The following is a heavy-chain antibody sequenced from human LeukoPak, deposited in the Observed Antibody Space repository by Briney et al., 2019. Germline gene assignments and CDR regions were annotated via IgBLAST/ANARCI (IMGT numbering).Heavy chain of an antibody. CDR3: AGGTRRRVTLNWFDP. CDR1: GGSFSGYY. D-gene: IGHD2-2*01. V-gene: IGHV4-34*01. CDR2: INHSGST. J-gene: IGHJ5*02. Sequence: SETLSLTCAVYGGSFSGYYWSWIRQPPGKGLEWIGEINHSGSTNYNPPLKSRVTISVDTSKNQFSLKLSSVTAADTAVYYCAGGTRRRVTLNWFDPWGQGTLVTVSS.